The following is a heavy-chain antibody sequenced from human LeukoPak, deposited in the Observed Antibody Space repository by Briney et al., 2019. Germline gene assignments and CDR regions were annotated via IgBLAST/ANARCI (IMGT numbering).Heavy chain of an antibody. J-gene: IGHJ4*02. CDR1: GGTFSGYA. D-gene: IGHD3-10*01. CDR2: IIPIFGTA. V-gene: IGHV1-69*13. CDR3: AGSYYNGPFDY. Sequence: SVKVSCKASGGTFSGYAISWVRRAPGQGLEWMGGIIPIFGTANYAQKFQGRVTITADESTSTAYMELSSLRSEDTAVYYCAGSYYNGPFDYWGQGTLVTVSS.